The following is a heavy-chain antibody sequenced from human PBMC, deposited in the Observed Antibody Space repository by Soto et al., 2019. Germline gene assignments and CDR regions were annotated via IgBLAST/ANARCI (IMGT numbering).Heavy chain of an antibody. CDR3: AKAYFVWSSEQPYYFDY. Sequence: EVQLLDSGGGLVQPGGSLRLSCAASGFTFSNYAMTWVRQGPGKGLERVSGISGSGGRSYYADSVKGRLTISRDNSKSTLYLQMNSLRAEDTAVYYCAKAYFVWSSEQPYYFDYWGQGTLVTVSS. CDR1: GFTFSNYA. CDR2: ISGSGGRS. D-gene: IGHD3-16*01. J-gene: IGHJ4*02. V-gene: IGHV3-23*01.